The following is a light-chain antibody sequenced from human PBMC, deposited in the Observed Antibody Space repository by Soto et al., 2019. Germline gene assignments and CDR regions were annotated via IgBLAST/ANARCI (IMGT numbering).Light chain of an antibody. V-gene: IGKV4-1*01. CDR1: QSVLYSSNNKNF. Sequence: DIVMTQSPDSLAVSLGERATINCKSSQSVLYSSNNKNFLPWNQQKPGQPPELLTYWASTRESGVPDRFSGSGSGTEFTLTISSLQAEDVAVYYCQQYYSTPLTFGGGTKVEIK. J-gene: IGKJ4*01. CDR2: WAS. CDR3: QQYYSTPLT.